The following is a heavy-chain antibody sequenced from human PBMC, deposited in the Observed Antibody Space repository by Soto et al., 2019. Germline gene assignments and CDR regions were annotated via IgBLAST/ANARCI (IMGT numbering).Heavy chain of an antibody. V-gene: IGHV1-18*04. CDR1: GYTFTNHG. Sequence: QVQLVQSGAELKKPGASVKVSCKASGYTFTNHGIRWVRQAPGQGLEWVGWVSGYNDKTKSAQKFQGRVTMTTDTSTNTAYMELRSLRSDDSAVYFCARDFYPVAYFFDYWGQGTLVTVSS. CDR3: ARDFYPVAYFFDY. D-gene: IGHD2-21*01. J-gene: IGHJ4*02. CDR2: VSGYNDKT.